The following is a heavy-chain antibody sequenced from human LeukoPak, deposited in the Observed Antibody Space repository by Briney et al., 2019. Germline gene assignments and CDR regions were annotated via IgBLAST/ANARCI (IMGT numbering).Heavy chain of an antibody. D-gene: IGHD2-8*02. Sequence: GGSLRLSCVASGFTFSSYWMQWVRRGPGKGLVWVSFINGDGTTTTYADSVRGRFTISRDNAKNTVYLQMNSLRAEDTAVYYCARDLSSGYLDYWGQGTLVTVSS. J-gene: IGHJ4*02. CDR1: GFTFSSYW. CDR3: ARDLSSGYLDY. V-gene: IGHV3-74*01. CDR2: INGDGTTT.